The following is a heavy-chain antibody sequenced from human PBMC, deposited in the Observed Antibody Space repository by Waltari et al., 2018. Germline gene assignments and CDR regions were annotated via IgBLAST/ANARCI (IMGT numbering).Heavy chain of an antibody. CDR1: GFTFSSYA. D-gene: IGHD5-12*01. Sequence: EVQLLESGGGLVQPGGSLRLSCAASGFTFSSYAMSWVRQAPGKGLEWVSAISGSGGSTYYADSVKGRFTISRDNSKNTLYLQMNSLRAEDTAVYYCAKGGRRGYSGYDNYFDYWGQGTMVTVSS. J-gene: IGHJ4*03. V-gene: IGHV3-23*01. CDR2: ISGSGGST. CDR3: AKGGRRGYSGYDNYFDY.